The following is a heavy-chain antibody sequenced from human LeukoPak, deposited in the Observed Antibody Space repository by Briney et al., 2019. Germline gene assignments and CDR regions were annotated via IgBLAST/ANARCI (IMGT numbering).Heavy chain of an antibody. CDR1: GGSISSYY. D-gene: IGHD2-2*01. CDR3: ARVTGYVVEDYFDY. CDR2: IYYSGST. V-gene: IGHV4-59*01. Sequence: SETLSLTCSVSGGSISSYYWSWIRQPPGKGLEWIGYIYYSGSTNYNPSLKSRVTISVDTSKNQFSLRLSSVTAADTAVYYCARVTGYVVEDYFDYWGQGTLVTVSS. J-gene: IGHJ4*02.